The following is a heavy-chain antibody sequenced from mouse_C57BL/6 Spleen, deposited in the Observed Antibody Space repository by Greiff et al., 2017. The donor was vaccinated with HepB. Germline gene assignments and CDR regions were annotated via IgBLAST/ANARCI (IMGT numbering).Heavy chain of an antibody. D-gene: IGHD2-13*01. CDR2: IYPGNGDT. CDR3: ARSDHSYFDV. Sequence: VQLQQSRAELVRPGASVKMSCKASGYTFTSYNMHWVKQTTRQGLEWIGAIYPGNGDTSYNQKFKGKATLTVDKSSSTAYMHLSSLTSEDSAVYFCARSDHSYFDVWRTGTTVTAPS. J-gene: IGHJ1*03. CDR1: GYTFTSYN. V-gene: IGHV1-12*01.